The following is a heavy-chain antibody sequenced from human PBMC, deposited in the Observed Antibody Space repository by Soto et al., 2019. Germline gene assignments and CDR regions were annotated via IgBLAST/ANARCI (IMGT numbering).Heavy chain of an antibody. CDR2: INSDGSST. J-gene: IGHJ6*02. Sequence: GGSLRLSCAASGLTFRSYWMHWVRQAPGKGLVWVSRINSDGSSTSYADSVKGRFTISRDNAKNTLYLQMNSLRAEDTAVYYCARAVRSGSYPYSYYGMDVWGQGTTVTVSS. D-gene: IGHD3-10*01. CDR3: ARAVRSGSYPYSYYGMDV. V-gene: IGHV3-74*01. CDR1: GLTFRSYW.